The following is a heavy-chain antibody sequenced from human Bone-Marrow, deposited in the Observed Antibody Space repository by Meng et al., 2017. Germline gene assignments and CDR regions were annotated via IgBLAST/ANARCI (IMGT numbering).Heavy chain of an antibody. V-gene: IGHV3-66*01. J-gene: IGHJ4*02. CDR2: IYSGGST. D-gene: IGHD3-22*01. Sequence: GGSLRLSCAASGFTVSSNYMSWVRQAPGKGLEWVSVIYSGGSTYYADSVKGRFTISRDNAKNSLYLQMNSLRAEDTAVYYRARVNTMIVVAFDYWGQGTLVTVSS. CDR3: ARVNTMIVVAFDY. CDR1: GFTVSSNY.